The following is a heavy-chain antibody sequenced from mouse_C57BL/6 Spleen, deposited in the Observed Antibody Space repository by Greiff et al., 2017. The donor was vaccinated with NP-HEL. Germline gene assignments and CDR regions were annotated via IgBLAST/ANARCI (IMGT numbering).Heavy chain of an antibody. J-gene: IGHJ2*01. CDR2: INPNNGGT. CDR3: ARGDYYGSSRGY. D-gene: IGHD1-1*01. V-gene: IGHV1-26*01. Sequence: VQLQQSGPELVKPGASVKISCKASGYTFTDYYMNWVKQSHGKSLEWIGDINPNNGGTSYNQKFKGKATLTVDKSSSTAYMELRSLTSEDSAVYYCARGDYYGSSRGYWGQGTTLTVSS. CDR1: GYTFTDYY.